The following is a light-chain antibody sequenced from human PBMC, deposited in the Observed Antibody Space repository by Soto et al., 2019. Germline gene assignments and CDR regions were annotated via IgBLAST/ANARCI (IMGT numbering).Light chain of an antibody. CDR2: SVN. V-gene: IGLV1-44*01. CDR1: SSNIGSDT. Sequence: QLVLTQPPSASGTPGQRVTISCSGSSSNIGSDTVNWYQQIPEAAPKLLIHSVNQRPSGVPDRFSGSKSGTSASLAISGLQSEDEADYYCAAWDVSLNGVVFGGGTKLTVL. CDR3: AAWDVSLNGVV. J-gene: IGLJ3*02.